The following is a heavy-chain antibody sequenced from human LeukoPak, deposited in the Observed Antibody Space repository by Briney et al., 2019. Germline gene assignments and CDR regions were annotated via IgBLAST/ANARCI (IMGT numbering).Heavy chain of an antibody. CDR1: GGSISSYH. D-gene: IGHD2/OR15-2a*01. J-gene: IGHJ5*02. Sequence: KPSETLSLTCTVSGGSISSYHWSWIRQPPGKGLEWIGYIYYSGSTNYNPSLKSRVTISVDTSKNQFSLKLSSVTAADTAVYYCTSVTGLNWFDPWGQGTLVTVSS. V-gene: IGHV4-59*01. CDR2: IYYSGST. CDR3: TSVTGLNWFDP.